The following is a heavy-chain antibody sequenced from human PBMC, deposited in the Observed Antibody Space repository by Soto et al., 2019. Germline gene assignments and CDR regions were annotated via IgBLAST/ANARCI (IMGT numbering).Heavy chain of an antibody. CDR3: ARRSSGWSFDY. CDR2: ISGSGGST. Sequence: EVQLLESGGGLVQPGGSLRLSCAASGFTFSSYAMNWVRQAPGKGLEWVSVISGSGGSTSYADSVKGRFTISRDNSKASLCPQMTSRRAGDTAVYYCARRSSGWSFDYWGQGTLVTVSS. V-gene: IGHV3-23*01. J-gene: IGHJ4*02. D-gene: IGHD6-19*01. CDR1: GFTFSSYA.